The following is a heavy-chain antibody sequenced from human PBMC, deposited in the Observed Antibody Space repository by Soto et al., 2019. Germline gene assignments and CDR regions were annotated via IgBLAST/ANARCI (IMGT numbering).Heavy chain of an antibody. D-gene: IGHD3-16*01. Sequence: GGSLRLSCAASGFTFSSYAMSWVRQAPGKGLEWVSAISGSGGSTYYADSVKGRFTTSRDNSKNTLYLQMTSLRAEDTAVYYCAKRAVPETIWGLFDYWGQGTLVTVSS. CDR2: ISGSGGST. CDR3: AKRAVPETIWGLFDY. CDR1: GFTFSSYA. V-gene: IGHV3-23*01. J-gene: IGHJ4*02.